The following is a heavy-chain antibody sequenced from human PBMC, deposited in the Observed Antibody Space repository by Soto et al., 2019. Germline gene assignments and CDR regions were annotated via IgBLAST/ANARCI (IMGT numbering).Heavy chain of an antibody. Sequence: SVKVSCKASGGTFSSYAISWVRQAPGQGLEWMGGIIPIFGTANYAQKFQGRVTITADESTSTAYMELSSLRSEDTAVYYCARDAAPGYSCGYVLTYFDYWGQGTLVTVSS. CDR3: ARDAAPGYSCGYVLTYFDY. D-gene: IGHD5-18*01. CDR1: GGTFSSYA. J-gene: IGHJ4*02. CDR2: IIPIFGTA. V-gene: IGHV1-69*13.